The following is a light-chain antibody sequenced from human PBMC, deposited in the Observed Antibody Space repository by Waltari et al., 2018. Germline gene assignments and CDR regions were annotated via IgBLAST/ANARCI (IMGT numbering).Light chain of an antibody. J-gene: IGKJ2*01. CDR2: GAS. CDR3: QQYGSSVMYT. V-gene: IGKV3-20*01. Sequence: EIVLTQSPGTLSLSPGERATLSCRASQSLTKKYLAWYQQKPGQAPRRLIYGASSRAAGIPDRFSGSGSGTDFTRTISRLEPEDFALYYCQQYGSSVMYTFGQGTKVEIK. CDR1: QSLTKKY.